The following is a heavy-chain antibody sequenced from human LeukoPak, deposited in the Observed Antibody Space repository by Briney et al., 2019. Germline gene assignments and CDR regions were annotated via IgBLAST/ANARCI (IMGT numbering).Heavy chain of an antibody. J-gene: IGHJ4*02. D-gene: IGHD4-17*01. CDR3: ARDRYGDYSIDY. V-gene: IGHV3-21*01. CDR1: GFTFSSYS. CDR2: ISSSSSYI. Sequence: GGSLRLSCAASGFTFSSYSMNWVRQAPGKGLEWVSSISSSSSYIYYADSVKGRSTISRDNAKNSLYLQMNSLRAEDTAVYYCARDRYGDYSIDYWGQGTLVTVSS.